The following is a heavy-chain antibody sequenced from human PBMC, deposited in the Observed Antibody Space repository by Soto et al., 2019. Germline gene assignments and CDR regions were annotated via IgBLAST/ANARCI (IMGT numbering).Heavy chain of an antibody. Sequence: ESGGGVVQPGRSLRLSCAASGFTFSSYAMHWVRQAPGKGLEWVAVISYDGSNKYYADSVKGRFTISRDNSKNTLYLQMNSLRAEDTAVYYCARGYSYGYTAHYYYYYGMDVWGQGTTVTVSS. J-gene: IGHJ6*02. D-gene: IGHD5-18*01. V-gene: IGHV3-30-3*01. CDR1: GFTFSSYA. CDR3: ARGYSYGYTAHYYYYYGMDV. CDR2: ISYDGSNK.